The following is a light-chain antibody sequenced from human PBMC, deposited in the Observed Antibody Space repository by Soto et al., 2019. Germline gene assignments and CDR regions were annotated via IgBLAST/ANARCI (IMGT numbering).Light chain of an antibody. V-gene: IGLV2-23*01. J-gene: IGLJ1*01. CDR3: YSYAGENLYV. CDR1: SSDVGSYNL. CDR2: EGT. Sequence: QSVLTQPASVSASPGQSITIPCTGTSSDVGSYNLVSWFQQHPGKVPKLLIYEGTKRPSGLSDRFSGSKSGNTASLTISGLQAEDETDYYCYSYAGENLYVFGTGTKVTVL.